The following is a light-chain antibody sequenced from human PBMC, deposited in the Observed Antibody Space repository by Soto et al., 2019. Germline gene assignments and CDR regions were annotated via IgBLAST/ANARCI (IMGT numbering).Light chain of an antibody. J-gene: IGKJ4*01. V-gene: IGKV1-39*01. CDR1: QSISSY. CDR3: QQNYSTPPLT. CDR2: AAS. Sequence: DIQMTQSPSSLSASVGDRVTITCRASQSISSYLNWYQQNPGKAPKLLIYAASSLQSGVPSRFSGSGSGTDFTLTNSSLQPEDFATYYCQQNYSTPPLTFGGGTKVEIK.